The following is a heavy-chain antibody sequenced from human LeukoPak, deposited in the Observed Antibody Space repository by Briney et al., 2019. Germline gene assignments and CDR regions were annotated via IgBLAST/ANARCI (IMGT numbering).Heavy chain of an antibody. J-gene: IGHJ4*02. V-gene: IGHV3-53*01. CDR1: GFTVSTNY. CDR3: ASSGYYSDFAY. D-gene: IGHD3-22*01. Sequence: GGSLRLSCAASGFTVSTNYMSWVRQAPGKGLEWVSIIYSGGSTYYADSVKGRFTISRDKSKNTLFLQMNSLRAEDTAVYYCASSGYYSDFAYWGQGTLVTVSS. CDR2: IYSGGST.